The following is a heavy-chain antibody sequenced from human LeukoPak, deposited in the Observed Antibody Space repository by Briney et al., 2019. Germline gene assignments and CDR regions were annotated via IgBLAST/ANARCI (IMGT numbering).Heavy chain of an antibody. CDR2: IYYSGST. Sequence: SETLSLTCTVSGGSISSSSYYWGWIRQPPGKGLEWIGSIYYSGSTYYNPSLKSRVTISVDTSKNQFSLKLSSVTAADTAAYYCARQGSSGWSWFDPWGQGTLVTVSS. V-gene: IGHV4-39*01. D-gene: IGHD6-19*01. J-gene: IGHJ5*02. CDR1: GGSISSSSYY. CDR3: ARQGSSGWSWFDP.